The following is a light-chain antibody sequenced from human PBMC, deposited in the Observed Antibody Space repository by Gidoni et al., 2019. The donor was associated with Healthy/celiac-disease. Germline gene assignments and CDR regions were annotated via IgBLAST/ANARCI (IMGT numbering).Light chain of an antibody. CDR3: ESYDSSLSAL. CDR2: GNS. Sequence: FLLTQPSSVSRAPGQGVTISCTGSSSYIRAGYDVHWYQQLPGTAPNFTIYGNSNRPSVVRDRFSGSKSGTSASLSITGLQAEGEADYYCESYDSSLSALFGGGTRLSV. CDR1: SSYIRAGYD. J-gene: IGLJ3*02. V-gene: IGLV1-40*01.